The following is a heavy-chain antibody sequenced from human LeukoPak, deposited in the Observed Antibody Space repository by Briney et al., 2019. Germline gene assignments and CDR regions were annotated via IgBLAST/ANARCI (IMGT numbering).Heavy chain of an antibody. CDR2: INDSGST. V-gene: IGHV4-34*01. J-gene: IGHJ4*02. CDR3: ARVGKTTVTYFDY. D-gene: IGHD4-17*01. Sequence: KPSETLSLTCAVYGGSFSGYYWSWIRQPPGKGLEWIGEINDSGSTNYSPSLKSRVTISVDTSKNQFSLRLNSVTAADTAVYYCARVGKTTVTYFDYWGQGTLVTVSS. CDR1: GGSFSGYY.